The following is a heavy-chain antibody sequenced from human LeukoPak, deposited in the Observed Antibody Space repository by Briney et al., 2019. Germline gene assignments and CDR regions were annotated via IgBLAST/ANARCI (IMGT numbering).Heavy chain of an antibody. Sequence: KTSETLSLTCAVYGGSFSGYYWSWIRQPPGKGLEWIGEINHSGSTNYNPSLKSRVTISVDTSKNQFSLKLSSVTAADTAVYYCARGLAAAGTYYFDYWGQGALVTVSS. CDR1: GGSFSGYY. CDR3: ARGLAAAGTYYFDY. D-gene: IGHD6-13*01. CDR2: INHSGST. J-gene: IGHJ4*02. V-gene: IGHV4-34*01.